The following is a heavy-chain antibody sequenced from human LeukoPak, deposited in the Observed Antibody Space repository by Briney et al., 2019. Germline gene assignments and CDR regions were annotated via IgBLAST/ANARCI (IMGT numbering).Heavy chain of an antibody. Sequence: SETLSLTCTVSGGSISSGGYYWSWIRQPPGKGLEWIGYIYHSGSTCYNPSLKSRVTISVDRSKNQFSLKLSSVTAADTAVYYCARAADSSGWYGNWGQGTLVTVSS. CDR1: GGSISSGGYY. J-gene: IGHJ4*02. V-gene: IGHV4-30-2*01. CDR2: IYHSGST. D-gene: IGHD6-19*01. CDR3: ARAADSSGWYGN.